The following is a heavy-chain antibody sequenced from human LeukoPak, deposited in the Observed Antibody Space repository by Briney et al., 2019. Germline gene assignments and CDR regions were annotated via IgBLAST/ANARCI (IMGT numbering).Heavy chain of an antibody. CDR1: GGSISSYY. Sequence: SETLSLTCTVSGGSISSYYWSWIRQPAGKGLEWIGRIYTSGSTNYNPSLKSRVTMSVDTSKNQFSLKLSSVTAADTAVYYCARGYHFWSGYHDAFDIWGQGTMVTVSP. D-gene: IGHD3-3*01. V-gene: IGHV4-4*07. J-gene: IGHJ3*02. CDR3: ARGYHFWSGYHDAFDI. CDR2: IYTSGST.